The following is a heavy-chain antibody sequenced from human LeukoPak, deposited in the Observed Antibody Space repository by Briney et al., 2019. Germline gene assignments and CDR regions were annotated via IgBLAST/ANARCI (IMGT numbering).Heavy chain of an antibody. J-gene: IGHJ4*02. D-gene: IGHD3-10*01. CDR3: AKDNGLWFGERHIDY. Sequence: SVKVSCKASGGTFSSYAIGWVRQAPGQGLEWMGGIIPIFGTANYAQKFQGRVTITADESTSTAYMELSSLRSEDTAVYYCAKDNGLWFGERHIDYWGQGTLVTVSS. CDR1: GGTFSSYA. CDR2: IIPIFGTA. V-gene: IGHV1-69*13.